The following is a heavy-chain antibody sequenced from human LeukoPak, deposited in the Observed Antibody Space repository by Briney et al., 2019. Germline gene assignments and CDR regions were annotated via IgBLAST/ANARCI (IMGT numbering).Heavy chain of an antibody. Sequence: SQTLSLTCTVSGGSISSGSYYWSWIRQPAGKGLEWIGRIYTSGSTNYNPSLKSRVTISVDTSRNQFSLKLSSVTAADTAVYYCARDLIAAAEEGAFDIWGQGTMVTVSS. V-gene: IGHV4-61*02. D-gene: IGHD6-13*01. CDR2: IYTSGST. CDR3: ARDLIAAAEEGAFDI. J-gene: IGHJ3*02. CDR1: GGSISSGSYY.